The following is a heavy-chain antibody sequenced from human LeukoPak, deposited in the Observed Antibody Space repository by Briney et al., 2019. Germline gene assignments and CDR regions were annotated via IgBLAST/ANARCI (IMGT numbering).Heavy chain of an antibody. CDR3: AREGSGWYYFDY. CDR1: GSSISSGSYY. D-gene: IGHD6-19*01. CDR2: IYTSGST. V-gene: IGHV4-61*02. J-gene: IGHJ4*02. Sequence: PSETLSLTCTASGSSISSGSYYWSWIRQPAGKGLEWIGRIYTSGSTNYNPSLKSRVTISVDTSKNQFSLKLSSVTAADTAVYYCAREGSGWYYFDYWGQGTLVTVSS.